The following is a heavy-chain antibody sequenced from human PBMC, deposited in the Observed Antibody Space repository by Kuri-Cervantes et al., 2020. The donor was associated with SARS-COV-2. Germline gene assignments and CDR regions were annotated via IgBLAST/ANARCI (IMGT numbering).Heavy chain of an antibody. V-gene: IGHV4-39*01. CDR1: GGSISSSSYY. CDR3: ATSGYHDFWSGYYFDY. CDR2: IYYSGST. J-gene: IGHJ4*02. D-gene: IGHD3-3*01. Sequence: SETLSLTCTVSGGSISSSSYYWGWIRQPPGKGLEWIGSIYYSGSTYYNPSLKSRVTISVDTSKNQFSLKLSSVTAADTAVYYCATSGYHDFWSGYYFDYWGQGTLVTVSS.